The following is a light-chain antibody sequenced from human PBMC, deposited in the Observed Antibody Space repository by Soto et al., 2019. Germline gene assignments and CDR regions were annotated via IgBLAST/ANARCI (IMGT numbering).Light chain of an antibody. CDR2: NNN. CDR3: AAWDDSLNWM. Sequence: QSVLTQPPSASGTPGQRVTISCSGSSSNIASNYVYWYQHLPGTAPKLLIYNNNQRPSGVPDRFSGSKSGTSASLAISGLRSEDEAEYYCAAWDDSLNWMFGGGTKVTVL. J-gene: IGLJ3*02. CDR1: SSNIASNY. V-gene: IGLV1-47*02.